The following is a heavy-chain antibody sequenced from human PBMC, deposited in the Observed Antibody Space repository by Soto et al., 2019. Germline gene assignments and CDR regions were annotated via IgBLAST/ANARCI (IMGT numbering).Heavy chain of an antibody. CDR2: ISWNSGSI. D-gene: IGHD3-9*01. Sequence: GGSLRLSCAASGFTFDDYAMHWVRQAPGKGLEWVSGISWNSGSIGYADSVKGRFTISRDNSKNTLYLQMNSLRAEDTAVYYCAKGLILRYFDWTGYYYMDVWGKGTTVTVSS. J-gene: IGHJ6*03. CDR1: GFTFDDYA. V-gene: IGHV3-9*01. CDR3: AKGLILRYFDWTGYYYMDV.